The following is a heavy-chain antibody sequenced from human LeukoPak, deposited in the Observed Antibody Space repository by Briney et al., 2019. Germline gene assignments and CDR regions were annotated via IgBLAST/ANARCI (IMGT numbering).Heavy chain of an antibody. CDR3: ARSWISGPIQESVVWFDP. CDR2: IYLSGST. CDR1: GYSISSGYY. J-gene: IGHJ5*02. Sequence: SETLSLTCAVSGYSISSGYYWGWIRQPPGKGLEWIGSIYLSGSTYYNPSLKSRVTISVDTSKNQFSLKLSSVTAADTAVYYCARSWISGPIQESVVWFDPWGQGTLVTVSS. V-gene: IGHV4-38-2*01. D-gene: IGHD2-2*03.